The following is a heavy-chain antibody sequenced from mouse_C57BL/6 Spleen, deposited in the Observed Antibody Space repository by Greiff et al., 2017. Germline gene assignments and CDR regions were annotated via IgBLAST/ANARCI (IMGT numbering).Heavy chain of an antibody. V-gene: IGHV1-85*01. CDR3: ARNDGYYDFDY. Sequence: VKLMESGPELVKPGASVKLSCKASGYTFTSYDINWVKQRPGQGLEWIGWIYPRDGSTKYNEKFKGKDTLTVDTSSSTAYMELHSLTSEDSAVYFCARNDGYYDFDYWGQGTTLTVSS. D-gene: IGHD2-3*01. CDR2: IYPRDGST. J-gene: IGHJ2*01. CDR1: GYTFTSYD.